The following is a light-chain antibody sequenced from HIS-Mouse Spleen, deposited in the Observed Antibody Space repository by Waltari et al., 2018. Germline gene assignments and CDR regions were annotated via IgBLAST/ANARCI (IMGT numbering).Light chain of an antibody. V-gene: IGKV1-9*01. CDR3: QQLNSYPPT. J-gene: IGKJ1*01. CDR1: QGISSY. Sequence: DIQWTQTPSFLSASVGDRVTITSRDSQGISSYLAWYQQKPGKAPKLLIYAASTLQRGVPSRFSGSGSGTESTLTSSSLQTEDFATYYCQQLNSYPPTFGQGTKVEIK. CDR2: AAS.